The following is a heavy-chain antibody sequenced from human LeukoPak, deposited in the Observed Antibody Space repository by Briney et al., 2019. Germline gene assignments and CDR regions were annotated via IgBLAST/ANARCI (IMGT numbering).Heavy chain of an antibody. CDR2: ISSTGSDK. D-gene: IGHD3-22*01. CDR1: GFSFSTWS. V-gene: IGHV3-21*06. CDR3: ATTLYDSAGFYWGLLAS. Sequence: GGSLRLSCAASGFSFSTWSMNWVRQAPGKGLEWVSSISSTGSDKYYGDSVKGRSTVSRDNAKNSLFLQMNSLRAEDTAMYYCATTLYDSAGFYWGLLASWGQGTLVTVSS. J-gene: IGHJ4*02.